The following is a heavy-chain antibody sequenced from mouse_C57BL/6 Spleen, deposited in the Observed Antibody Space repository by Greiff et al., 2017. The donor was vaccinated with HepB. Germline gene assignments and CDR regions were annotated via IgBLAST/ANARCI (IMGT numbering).Heavy chain of an antibody. V-gene: IGHV5-16*01. Sequence: EVKVVESEGGLVQPGSSMKLSCTASGFTFSDYYMAWVRQVPEKGLEWVANINYDGSSTYYLDSLKSRFIISRDNAKNTLYLQMSSLKSEDTATYYCARADYYYGSSHWYFDVWGTGTTVTVSS. CDR3: ARADYYYGSSHWYFDV. D-gene: IGHD1-1*01. CDR1: GFTFSDYY. CDR2: INYDGSST. J-gene: IGHJ1*03.